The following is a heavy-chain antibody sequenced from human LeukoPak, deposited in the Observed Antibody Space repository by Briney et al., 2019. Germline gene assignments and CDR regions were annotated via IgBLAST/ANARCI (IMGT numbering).Heavy chain of an antibody. D-gene: IGHD6-13*01. CDR1: VYTFTSYG. Sequence: GASVKVSCKASVYTFTSYGISWVRQAPGQGLEWMGWISAYNGNTNYAQKLQGRVTMTTDTSTSTAYMELRSLRSDDTAVYYCASSRKQQLDNGGLDYWGQGTLVTVSS. CDR2: ISAYNGNT. CDR3: ASSRKQQLDNGGLDY. V-gene: IGHV1-18*01. J-gene: IGHJ4*02.